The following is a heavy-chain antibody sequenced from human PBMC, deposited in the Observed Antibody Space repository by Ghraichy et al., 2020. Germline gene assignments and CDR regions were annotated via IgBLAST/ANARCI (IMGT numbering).Heavy chain of an antibody. V-gene: IGHV4-39*01. Sequence: TCTVSGGSISSSSYYWGWIRQPPGKGLEWIGSIYYSGSTYYNPSLKSRVTISVDTSKNQFSLKLSSVTAADTAVYYCARHKLDDYYYDSSGPANWFDPWGQGTLVTVSS. CDR1: GGSISSSSYY. CDR2: IYYSGST. CDR3: ARHKLDDYYYDSSGPANWFDP. D-gene: IGHD3-22*01. J-gene: IGHJ5*02.